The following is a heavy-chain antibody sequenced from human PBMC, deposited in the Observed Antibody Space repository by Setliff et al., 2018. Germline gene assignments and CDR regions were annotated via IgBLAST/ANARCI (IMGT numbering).Heavy chain of an antibody. Sequence: SETLSLTCTVSGGSISPYFWSWIRQPPGKGLEWIVYIYHNGNTNFNPSLKSRVTMSVDTSKNQFALNLRSATAADTAVYYCVRDRTAYSYGLDVWGQGTTVTVSS. CDR1: GGSISPYF. CDR3: VRDRTAYSYGLDV. V-gene: IGHV4-59*01. D-gene: IGHD5-18*01. J-gene: IGHJ6*02. CDR2: IYHNGNT.